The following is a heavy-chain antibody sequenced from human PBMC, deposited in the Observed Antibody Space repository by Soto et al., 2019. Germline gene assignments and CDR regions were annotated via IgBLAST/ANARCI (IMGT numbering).Heavy chain of an antibody. D-gene: IGHD3-22*01. CDR2: IYHSGST. Sequence: QVQLQESGPGLVKPSGTLSLTCAVSGGSISSSNWWSWVRQPPGKGLEWIGEIYHSGSTNYNPSLKSRVPISVDKSKNQFSLKLSSVTAADTAVYYCAREFSTYYYDSSGSLGAFDIWGQGTMVTVSS. V-gene: IGHV4-4*02. J-gene: IGHJ3*02. CDR3: AREFSTYYYDSSGSLGAFDI. CDR1: GGSISSSNW.